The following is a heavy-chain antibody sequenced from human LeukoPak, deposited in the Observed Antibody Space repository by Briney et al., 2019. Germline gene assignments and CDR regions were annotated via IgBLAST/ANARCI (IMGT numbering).Heavy chain of an antibody. J-gene: IGHJ4*02. V-gene: IGHV1-18*01. CDR2: ISAYNGNT. CDR3: ARTCSGGSCYSDY. Sequence: GASVKVSCKASGYTFTSYGINWVRQAPGQGLEWMGWISAYNGNTNYAQKFQGRVTMTTDTSTSTAYMKLRSLRSEDTAVYYCARTCSGGSCYSDYWGQGTLVTVSS. D-gene: IGHD2-15*01. CDR1: GYTFTSYG.